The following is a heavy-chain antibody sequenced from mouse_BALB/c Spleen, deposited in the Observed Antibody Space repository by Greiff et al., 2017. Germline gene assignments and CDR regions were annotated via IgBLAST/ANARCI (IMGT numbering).Heavy chain of an antibody. CDR1: GFTFSSFG. V-gene: IGHV5-17*02. CDR2: ISSGSSTI. D-gene: IGHD3-2*01. CDR3: TRDHLRQLGDY. Sequence: EVQLVESGGGLVQPGGSRKLSCAASGFTFSSFGMHWVRQAPEKGLEWVAYISSGSSTIYYADTVKGRFTISRDNPKNTLYLQMSSLKSEDTAMYYCTRDHLRQLGDYWGQGTTLTVSS. J-gene: IGHJ2*01.